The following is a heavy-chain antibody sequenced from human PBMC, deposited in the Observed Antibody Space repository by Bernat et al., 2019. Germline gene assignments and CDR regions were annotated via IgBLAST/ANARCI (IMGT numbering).Heavy chain of an antibody. V-gene: IGHV3-30*18. CDR3: ANLYGDSPDY. J-gene: IGHJ4*02. Sequence: VQLLESGGGLVQPGGSLRLSCAASGFTFSSYGMHWVRQAPGKGLEWVAVISYDGTIKYYADSVKGRFTISRENSKNTLYLQMNSLRAEDTAVYYCANLYGDSPDYWGQGTLVTVSS. CDR2: ISYDGTIK. CDR1: GFTFSSYG. D-gene: IGHD2-21*02.